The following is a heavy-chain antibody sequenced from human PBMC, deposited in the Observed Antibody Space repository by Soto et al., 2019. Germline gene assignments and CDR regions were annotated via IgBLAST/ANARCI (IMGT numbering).Heavy chain of an antibody. V-gene: IGHV3-9*01. J-gene: IGHJ4*02. Sequence: SLRLSCAASGFTFNDYAMHWVRQAPGKGLEWVSGISWNSGSIGYADSVKGRFTISRDNAKNSLFLQMNSLRAEDTALYYCAIFRPLTAPFHYWSQGTLVSGSS. CDR2: ISWNSGSI. CDR3: AIFRPLTAPFHY. D-gene: IGHD2-21*02. CDR1: GFTFNDYA.